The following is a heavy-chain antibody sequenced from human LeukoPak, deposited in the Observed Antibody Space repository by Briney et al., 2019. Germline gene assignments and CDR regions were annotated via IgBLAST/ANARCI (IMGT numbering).Heavy chain of an antibody. CDR1: GYTFTIYG. V-gene: IGHV1-2*02. J-gene: IGHJ4*02. Sequence: ASVKVSCKASGYTFTIYGISWVRQAPGQGLEWMGWINPNSGGTNYAQKFQGRVTMTRDASISTAYMELSRLRSDDTAVYYCASEAGYSSGWYLNYWGQGTLVTVSS. CDR2: INPNSGGT. CDR3: ASEAGYSSGWYLNY. D-gene: IGHD6-19*01.